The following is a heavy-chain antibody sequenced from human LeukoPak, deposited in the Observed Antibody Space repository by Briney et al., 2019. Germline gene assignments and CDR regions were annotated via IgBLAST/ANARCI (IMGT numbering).Heavy chain of an antibody. Sequence: QPGGSLRLSCAASGFTFSSYAMSWVRQAPGKGLEWVSGISGSGGNTYYADSVKGRFTISRDNSKNTLYLQMNSLRAEDTAVYYCAKETMIVVIFGSFDYWGQGTLVTVSS. V-gene: IGHV3-23*01. CDR2: ISGSGGNT. J-gene: IGHJ4*02. CDR3: AKETMIVVIFGSFDY. D-gene: IGHD3-22*01. CDR1: GFTFSSYA.